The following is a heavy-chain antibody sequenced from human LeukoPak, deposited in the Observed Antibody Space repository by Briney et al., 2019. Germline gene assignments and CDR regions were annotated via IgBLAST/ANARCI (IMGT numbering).Heavy chain of an antibody. Sequence: PGGSLRLSCAASGFNFSSYAMSWVRQAPGKGLEWVSAISGSGGSTYYADSVKGRFTISRDNSKNTLYLQMNSLRAEDTAVYYCAKDVDEEGRWLQGAFDIWGQGTMVTVSS. J-gene: IGHJ3*02. V-gene: IGHV3-23*01. D-gene: IGHD5-24*01. CDR1: GFNFSSYA. CDR3: AKDVDEEGRWLQGAFDI. CDR2: ISGSGGST.